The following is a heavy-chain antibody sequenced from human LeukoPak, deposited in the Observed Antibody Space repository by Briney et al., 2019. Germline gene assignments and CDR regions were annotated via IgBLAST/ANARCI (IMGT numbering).Heavy chain of an antibody. CDR3: ASSSRVVVVAATRYYYYYMDV. Sequence: KPSETLSLTCAVYGGSFSGYYWSWIRQPPGKGLEWIGEINHSGSTNYNPSLKSRVTISVDTSKNQFSLKLGSVTAADTAVYYCASSSRVVVVAATRYYYYYMDVWGKGTTVTVSS. CDR2: INHSGST. D-gene: IGHD2-15*01. J-gene: IGHJ6*03. V-gene: IGHV4-34*01. CDR1: GGSFSGYY.